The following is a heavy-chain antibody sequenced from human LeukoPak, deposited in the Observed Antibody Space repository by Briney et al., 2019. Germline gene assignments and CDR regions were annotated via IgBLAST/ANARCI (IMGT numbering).Heavy chain of an antibody. D-gene: IGHD3-10*01. CDR3: AEGTVLLWFGESEDYFDY. J-gene: IGHJ4*02. V-gene: IGHV3-9*01. Sequence: GRSLRLSCAASGFTFDDYAMHWVRQAPGKGLEWVSGISWNSGSIGYADSVKGRFTISRDNAKNSLYLQMNSLRAEDTALYYCAEGTVLLWFGESEDYFDYWGQGTLVTVSS. CDR2: ISWNSGSI. CDR1: GFTFDDYA.